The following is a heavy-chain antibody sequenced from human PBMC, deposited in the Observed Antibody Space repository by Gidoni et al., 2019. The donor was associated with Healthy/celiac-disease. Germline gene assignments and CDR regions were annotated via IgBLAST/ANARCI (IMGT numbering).Heavy chain of an antibody. D-gene: IGHD3-16*01. Sequence: QVQLVQSGAEVTKPGASVKVSCKASGYTFTRYAISWVRQAPGQGLEWMGWINAYNGNTTYAQKLQGRVTMTTDTSTSTAYMELRSLRSDDTAVYYCARVIMITFGGAPNWFDPWGQGTLVTVSS. CDR3: ARVIMITFGGAPNWFDP. V-gene: IGHV1-18*04. J-gene: IGHJ5*02. CDR2: INAYNGNT. CDR1: GYTFTRYA.